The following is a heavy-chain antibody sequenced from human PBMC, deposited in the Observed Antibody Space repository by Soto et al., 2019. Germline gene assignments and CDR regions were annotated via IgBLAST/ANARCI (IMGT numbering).Heavy chain of an antibody. CDR3: ARDCYYDCWSGYHYYYYGMDV. V-gene: IGHV3-21*01. D-gene: IGHD3-3*01. J-gene: IGHJ6*02. Sequence: GGSLRLSCAASGFTFSSYSMNWVRQAPGKGLEWVSSISSSSSYIYYADSVKGRFTISRDNAKNSLYLQMNSLRAEDTAVYYCARDCYYDCWSGYHYYYYGMDVWGQGTTVTVSS. CDR1: GFTFSSYS. CDR2: ISSSSSYI.